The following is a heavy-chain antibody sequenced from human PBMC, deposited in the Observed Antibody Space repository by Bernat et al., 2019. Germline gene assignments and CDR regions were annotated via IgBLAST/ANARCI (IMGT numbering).Heavy chain of an antibody. CDR2: IKQDGSEK. CDR1: GFTFSSYA. CDR3: ARAWIFDY. J-gene: IGHJ4*02. V-gene: IGHV3-7*01. D-gene: IGHD5-12*01. Sequence: EVQLLESGGGLVQPGGSLRLSCAASGFTFSSYAMSWVRQAPGKGLEWVANIKQDGSEKYYVDSVKGRFTISRDNAKNSLYLQMNSLRAEDTAVYYCARAWIFDYWGQGTLVTVSS.